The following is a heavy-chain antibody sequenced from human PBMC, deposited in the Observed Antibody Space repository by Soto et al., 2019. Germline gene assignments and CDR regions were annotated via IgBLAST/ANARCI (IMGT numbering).Heavy chain of an antibody. V-gene: IGHV4-59*01. Sequence: ASETLSLTCTVSGGSISSYYWSWIRQPPGKGLEWIGYVYFSGITNYNPSLKSRGTISVDTSKKHFSLRLSSVTAAASAVYYCATGRDYYGANSLDYWGQGILVTVSS. CDR2: VYFSGIT. D-gene: IGHD4-17*01. CDR3: ATGRDYYGANSLDY. CDR1: GGSISSYY. J-gene: IGHJ4*02.